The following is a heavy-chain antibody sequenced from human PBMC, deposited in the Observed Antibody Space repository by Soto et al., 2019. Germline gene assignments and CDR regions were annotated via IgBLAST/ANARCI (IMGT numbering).Heavy chain of an antibody. Sequence: EVQLVESGGGLVQPGGSLRLSCAASGFTFSSYAMHWVRQAPGKGLEYVSAISSNGGSTYYANSVKGRFTISRDNSKNTLYLQMGSLRAEDMAVYYCARDLDTMVRGVIGDWGQGTLVTVSS. CDR1: GFTFSSYA. D-gene: IGHD3-10*01. CDR3: ARDLDTMVRGVIGD. V-gene: IGHV3-64*01. CDR2: ISSNGGST. J-gene: IGHJ4*02.